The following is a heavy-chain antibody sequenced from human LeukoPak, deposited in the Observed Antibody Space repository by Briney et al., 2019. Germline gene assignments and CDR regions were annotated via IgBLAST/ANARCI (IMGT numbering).Heavy chain of an antibody. J-gene: IGHJ4*02. Sequence: PGGSLRLSCAASGFTFSNYWMHWVRQAPGKGLVWVSRINSDGSSTSYAESVKGRFTISRDNAENTLYLQMNSLRVEDTAVYYCARGYGSYADYWGQGTLVTVSS. V-gene: IGHV3-74*01. CDR2: INSDGSST. CDR3: ARGYGSYADY. D-gene: IGHD1-26*01. CDR1: GFTFSNYW.